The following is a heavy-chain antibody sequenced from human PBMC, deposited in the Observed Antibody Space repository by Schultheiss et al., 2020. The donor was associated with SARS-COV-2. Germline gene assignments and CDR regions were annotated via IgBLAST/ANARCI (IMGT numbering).Heavy chain of an antibody. J-gene: IGHJ4*02. CDR2: IKQDGSEK. Sequence: GESLKISCAASGFTFSSYSMNWVRQAPGKGLEWVANIKQDGSEKYYVDSVKGRFTISRDNAKNSLYLQMNSLRAEDTAVYYCARTSSWYEYYFDYWGQGTLVTVSS. D-gene: IGHD6-13*01. CDR3: ARTSSWYEYYFDY. CDR1: GFTFSSYS. V-gene: IGHV3-7*03.